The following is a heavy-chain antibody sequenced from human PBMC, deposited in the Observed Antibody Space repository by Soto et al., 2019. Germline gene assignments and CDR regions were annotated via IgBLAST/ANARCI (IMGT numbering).Heavy chain of an antibody. V-gene: IGHV3-33*01. CDR3: VRDLLGSGGHFDY. CDR2: IWYDGSNT. Sequence: PGGSLRLSCAASGFLFSSFGMHWVRQAPGKGLEWVAHIWYDGSNTYYADSVKGRFTISRDNSRNTVYLQMNSLRAEDTAVYHCVRDLLGSGGHFDYWGQGTPVTV. CDR1: GFLFSSFG. D-gene: IGHD7-27*01. J-gene: IGHJ4*02.